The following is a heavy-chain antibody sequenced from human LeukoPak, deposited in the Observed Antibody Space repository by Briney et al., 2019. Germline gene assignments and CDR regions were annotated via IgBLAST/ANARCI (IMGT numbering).Heavy chain of an antibody. J-gene: IGHJ6*03. Sequence: GASVKVSCKASGYTFTSYDINWVRQATGQGLEWMGWMNPNSGNTGYAQKFQGRVTMTRNTSISTAYMELSSLGSEDTAVYYCARGPNNWNYHYYYYYMDVWGKGTTVTVSS. CDR2: MNPNSGNT. D-gene: IGHD1-7*01. CDR1: GYTFTSYD. V-gene: IGHV1-8*01. CDR3: ARGPNNWNYHYYYYYMDV.